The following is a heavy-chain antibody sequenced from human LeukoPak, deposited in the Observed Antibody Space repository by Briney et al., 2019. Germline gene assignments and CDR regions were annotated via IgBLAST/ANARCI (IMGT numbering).Heavy chain of an antibody. Sequence: SETLSLTCAVYGGSFSGYYWSWIRQPPGKGLEWIGEINHSGSTNYNPSLKSRVTISVDTSKNQFSLKLSSVTAADTAAYYCARGKYSYGLGGHYFDYWGQGTLVTVSS. CDR1: GGSFSGYY. CDR3: ARGKYSYGLGGHYFDY. D-gene: IGHD5-18*01. CDR2: INHSGST. J-gene: IGHJ4*02. V-gene: IGHV4-34*01.